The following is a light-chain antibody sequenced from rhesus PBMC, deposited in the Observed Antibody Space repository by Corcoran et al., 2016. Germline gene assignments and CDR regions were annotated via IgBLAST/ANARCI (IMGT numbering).Light chain of an antibody. J-gene: IGKJ1*01. CDR2: DAS. Sequence: ETVVTQSPATLSLSPGERVTLSCRASQSVGSKLAWYQQKPGQAPKVLIYDASSRATGIPDRFSGSGSGTEFTLTISSLEPEDVGLYYGQQYNNWWTFGLGTKVEIK. V-gene: IGKV3-24*04. CDR3: QQYNNWWT. CDR1: QSVGSK.